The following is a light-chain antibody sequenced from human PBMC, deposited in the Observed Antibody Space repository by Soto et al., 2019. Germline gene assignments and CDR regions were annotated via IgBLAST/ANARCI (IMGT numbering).Light chain of an antibody. J-gene: IGLJ1*01. CDR3: CSYTGGYSYV. CDR1: SSDVGGYSY. Sequence: QSVLTQPHSVSGSPGQSVTISCTGTSSDVGGYSYVSWYQQHPGKAPELIIYDVTERPSGVPDRFSGSKSGNTASLTISGLQAEDEADYYCCSYTGGYSYVFGLGTKVTVL. V-gene: IGLV2-11*01. CDR2: DVT.